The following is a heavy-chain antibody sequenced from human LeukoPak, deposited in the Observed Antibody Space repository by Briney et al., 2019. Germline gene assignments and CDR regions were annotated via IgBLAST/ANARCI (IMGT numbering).Heavy chain of an antibody. CDR3: AREGSYYDILTGYVLPYYYYGMDV. CDR2: ISSSSSYI. D-gene: IGHD3-9*01. CDR1: GFTFSSYS. V-gene: IGHV3-21*01. J-gene: IGHJ6*02. Sequence: GGSLRLSCAASGFTFSSYSMNWVRQAPGKGLEWVSSISSSSSYIYYADSVKGRFTISRDNAKNSLYLQMNSLRAEDTAVYYCAREGSYYDILTGYVLPYYYYGMDVWGQGTTVTVSS.